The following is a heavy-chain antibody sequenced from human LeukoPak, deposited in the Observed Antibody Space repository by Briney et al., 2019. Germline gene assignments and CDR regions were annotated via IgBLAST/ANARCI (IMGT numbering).Heavy chain of an antibody. CDR1: GGSFSGYY. CDR3: ARTPIAVAGTGYLDY. CDR2: MNHSGSA. V-gene: IGHV4-34*01. Sequence: SETLSLTCAVYGGSFSGYYWTWIRQPPGKGLEWIGEMNHSGSANYNPSLKSRVTISVDTSKNQCSLRLSSVTAADTAVYYCARTPIAVAGTGYLDYWGQGTLVTVSS. D-gene: IGHD6-19*01. J-gene: IGHJ4*02.